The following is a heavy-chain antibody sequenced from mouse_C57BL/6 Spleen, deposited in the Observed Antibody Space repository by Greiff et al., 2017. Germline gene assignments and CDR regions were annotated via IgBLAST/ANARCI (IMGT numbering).Heavy chain of an antibody. J-gene: IGHJ2*01. CDR3: ARRGYDYDPFDC. V-gene: IGHV1-50*01. CDR2: IDPSDSYT. Sequence: QVQLQQPGAELVKPGASVKLSCKASGYTFTSYWMQWVKQRPGQGLEWIGEIDPSDSYTNYNQKFKGKATLTVDTSSSTAYMQLSSLTSEDSAVYYCARRGYDYDPFDCWGQGTTLTVSS. CDR1: GYTFTSYW. D-gene: IGHD2-4*01.